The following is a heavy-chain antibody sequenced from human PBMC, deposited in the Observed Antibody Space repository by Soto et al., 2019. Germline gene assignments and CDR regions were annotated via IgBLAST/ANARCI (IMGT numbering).Heavy chain of an antibody. CDR1: DDSINSDRYC. V-gene: IGHV4-39*01. CDR2: IYYRGHA. CDR3: ARLEGLATISYYFDF. Sequence: SVTMSLTCSVSDDSINSDRYCWGWNRQPPGKGLEWIGSIYYRGHAYYNPSLPTRVTISLDKSRSQFSLKLNSVTAADSAVYFCARLEGLATISYYFDFWGPGALVTVSS. J-gene: IGHJ4*02. D-gene: IGHD3-9*01.